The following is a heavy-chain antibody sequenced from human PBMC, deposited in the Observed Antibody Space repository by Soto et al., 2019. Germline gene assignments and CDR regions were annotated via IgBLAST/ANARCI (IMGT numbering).Heavy chain of an antibody. CDR1: GYTFTTFY. J-gene: IGHJ4*02. Sequence: ASVKVSCKASGYTFTTFYVHWVRQAPGQGLEWVGLINPIGGSTKYAQDFQGRLTLTRDTSTSTVYMVLSSLTSEDTAVYYCARDPIRDGYNNGLDYWGRGTLVTVSS. V-gene: IGHV1-46*01. CDR3: ARDPIRDGYNNGLDY. CDR2: INPIGGST. D-gene: IGHD5-12*01.